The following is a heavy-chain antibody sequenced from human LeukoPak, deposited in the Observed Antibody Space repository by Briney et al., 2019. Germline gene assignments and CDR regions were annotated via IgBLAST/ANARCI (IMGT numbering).Heavy chain of an antibody. V-gene: IGHV1-2*02. Sequence: ASVKVSCKASGYTFSGTGWYLYWLRQAPGQGLECMGWIYPNNGATAYAQKFQGRFAMTRDTSITTAYMELSRLRPDDTAVYYCARDGPAQMVDFDYWGQGTLVTVSS. J-gene: IGHJ4*02. CDR2: IYPNNGAT. CDR3: ARDGPAQMVDFDY. CDR1: GYTFSGTGWY. D-gene: IGHD3-10*01.